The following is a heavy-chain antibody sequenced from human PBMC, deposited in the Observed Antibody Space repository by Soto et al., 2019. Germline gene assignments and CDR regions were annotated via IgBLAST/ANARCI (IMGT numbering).Heavy chain of an antibody. J-gene: IGHJ4*02. CDR3: AKGTVPAAIRRDYFDY. CDR1: GFTFSTYA. V-gene: IGHV3-23*01. Sequence: GGSLRLSCAASGFTFSTYAMSWVRQAPGKGLEWVSAISGSGDSTYYADSVKGRFTISRDNSKNTLYLQMDSLRAEDTAVYYCAKGTVPAAIRRDYFDYWGQGTLVTVSS. D-gene: IGHD2-2*02. CDR2: ISGSGDST.